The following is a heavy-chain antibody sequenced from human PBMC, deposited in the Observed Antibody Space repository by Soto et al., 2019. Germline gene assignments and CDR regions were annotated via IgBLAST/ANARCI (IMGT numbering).Heavy chain of an antibody. CDR3: ARDFTKSISWTYNIDY. CDR2: ISAYSGST. D-gene: IGHD6-13*01. CDR1: GYTFTTYG. J-gene: IGHJ4*02. Sequence: QVQLVQSGAEVKKPGASVKVSCKASGYTFTTYGISWVRQAPGQGLEWMGWISAYSGSTKFAQKLQGRVTITTETSTTTAYMELRSLTSDDTAVYYCARDFTKSISWTYNIDYWGQGTLVTVSS. V-gene: IGHV1-18*01.